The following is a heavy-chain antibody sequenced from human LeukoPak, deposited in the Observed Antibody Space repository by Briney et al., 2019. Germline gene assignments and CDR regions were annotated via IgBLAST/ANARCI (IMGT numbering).Heavy chain of an antibody. CDR1: GFTFDDYG. CDR2: IKQDGSEK. D-gene: IGHD3-22*01. Sequence: PGGSLRLSCAASGFTFDDYGMSWVRQAPGKGLEWVANIKQDGSEKYYVDSVKGRFTISRDNAKNSLYLQMNSLRAEDTAVYYCARGKYYYDSSGYYHFDYWGQGTLVTVSS. V-gene: IGHV3-7*01. J-gene: IGHJ4*02. CDR3: ARGKYYYDSSGYYHFDY.